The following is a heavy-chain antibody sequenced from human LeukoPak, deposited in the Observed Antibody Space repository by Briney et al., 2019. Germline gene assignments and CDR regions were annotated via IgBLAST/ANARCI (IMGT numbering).Heavy chain of an antibody. Sequence: SETLSLTCTVSGGSISSGSYYWSWIRQPAGKGLEWIGRIYTSGSTNYNPSLKSRVTISVDTPKNQFSLKLSSVTAADTAVYYCAREFLVRRDILTGYTLDWFDPWGQGTLVTVSS. CDR2: IYTSGST. CDR3: AREFLVRRDILTGYTLDWFDP. CDR1: GGSISSGSYY. J-gene: IGHJ5*02. V-gene: IGHV4-61*02. D-gene: IGHD3-9*01.